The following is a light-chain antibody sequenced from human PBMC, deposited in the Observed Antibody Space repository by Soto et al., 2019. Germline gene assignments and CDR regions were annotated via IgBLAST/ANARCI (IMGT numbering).Light chain of an antibody. CDR1: NIGSES. J-gene: IGLJ3*02. Sequence: SYELTQPPSVSVAPGKTASISCGGNNIGSESVNWYRQKPGQAPVLVIYYDTDRPSGIPERFSGSNSGNTATLTISRVEAGDEADYYCQVWDTSSDQQVFGGGTKLTVL. V-gene: IGLV3-21*01. CDR2: YDT. CDR3: QVWDTSSDQQV.